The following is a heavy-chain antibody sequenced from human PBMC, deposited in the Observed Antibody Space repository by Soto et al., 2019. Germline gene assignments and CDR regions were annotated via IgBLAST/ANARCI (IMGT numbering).Heavy chain of an antibody. J-gene: IGHJ4*02. V-gene: IGHV4-30-4*01. Sequence: SETLSLTCTVSGGSISSGDYYWSWIRQPPGKGLEWIGYIYYSGSTYYNPSLKSRVTISVDTSKNQFSLKLSSVTAADTAVYYCATMTDQYYFDYWGQGTLVTVSS. CDR1: GGSISSGDYY. CDR3: ATMTDQYYFDY. CDR2: IYYSGST.